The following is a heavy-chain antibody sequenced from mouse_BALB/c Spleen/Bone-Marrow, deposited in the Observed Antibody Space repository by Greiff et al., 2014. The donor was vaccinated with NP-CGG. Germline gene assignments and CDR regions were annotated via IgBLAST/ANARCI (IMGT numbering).Heavy chain of an antibody. CDR1: GFTFSSFG. J-gene: IGHJ2*01. Sequence: DVQLVESGGGLVQPGGSRKLSCAASGFTFSSFGMHWVRQAPERGLEWVAYISSGSSTIFYADTVKGRFTISRDNPKNTVFLQMSSLRSEDTAMYYCARGGNWEDFDYWGQGTTLTVSS. V-gene: IGHV5-17*02. D-gene: IGHD4-1*01. CDR3: ARGGNWEDFDY. CDR2: ISSGSSTI.